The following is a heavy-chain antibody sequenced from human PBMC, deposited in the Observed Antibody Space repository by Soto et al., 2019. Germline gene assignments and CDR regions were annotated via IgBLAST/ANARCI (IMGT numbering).Heavy chain of an antibody. Sequence: PXESLRISGKGSGYSFTSYWIGWVRQMPGKGLEWMGIIYPGDSDTRYSPSFQGQVTISADKSISTAYLQWSSLKASDTAMYYCARLPIAAAGPRDCWGQGTLVTVSS. CDR2: IYPGDSDT. CDR3: ARLPIAAAGPRDC. D-gene: IGHD6-13*01. CDR1: GYSFTSYW. V-gene: IGHV5-51*01. J-gene: IGHJ4*02.